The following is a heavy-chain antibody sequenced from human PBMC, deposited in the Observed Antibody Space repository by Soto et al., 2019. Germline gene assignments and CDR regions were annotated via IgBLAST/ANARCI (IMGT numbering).Heavy chain of an antibody. Sequence: QVQLVQSGAEVKKPGSSVKVSCKAPGGTFSSYAISWVRQAPGQGLEWVGGIIPIFGTAKYAQKFQGRVTITADESTSTGYMELSSLRSEDTAVYYCARSQGGSSSLDIYYYYYYGIDVWGQGTMVTVSS. CDR3: ARSQGGSSSLDIYYYYYYGIDV. CDR1: GGTFSSYA. J-gene: IGHJ6*02. V-gene: IGHV1-69*01. CDR2: IIPIFGTA. D-gene: IGHD2-15*01.